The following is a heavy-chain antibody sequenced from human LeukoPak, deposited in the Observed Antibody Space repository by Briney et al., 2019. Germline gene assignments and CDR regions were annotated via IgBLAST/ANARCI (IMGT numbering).Heavy chain of an antibody. J-gene: IGHJ4*02. V-gene: IGHV4-59*01. D-gene: IGHD5-18*01. CDR1: GGSISSYY. CDR2: IYYSKST. CDR3: ARADGYSYGRFDY. Sequence: SETLSLTCTVSGGSISSYYWSWIRQPPGKGLEWIGYIYYSKSTNYNPSLKSRVTISVDTSKNQFSLKLSSVTAADTAIYYCARADGYSYGRFDYWGPGTVVTVSS.